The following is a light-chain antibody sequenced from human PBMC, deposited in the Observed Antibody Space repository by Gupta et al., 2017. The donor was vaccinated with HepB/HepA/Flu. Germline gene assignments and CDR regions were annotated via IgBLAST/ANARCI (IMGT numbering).Light chain of an antibody. CDR1: QNISSY. V-gene: IGKV1-39*01. CDR3: QQNYSAPGT. Sequence: DIQMIQSPSSLSASVGDRVTITCRSSQNISSYLDWYQQKPGKAPKLLIYAASSLQSGVPSRFSGSGSGTDFSLTISSLQPEDVAAYYCQQNYSAPGTFGQGTKVEVK. CDR2: AAS. J-gene: IGKJ1*01.